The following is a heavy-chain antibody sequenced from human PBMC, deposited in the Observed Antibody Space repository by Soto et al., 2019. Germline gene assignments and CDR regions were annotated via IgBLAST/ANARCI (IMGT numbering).Heavy chain of an antibody. CDR2: IDPGDSYT. V-gene: IGHV5-10-1*01. J-gene: IGHJ6*02. CDR3: ARLSHYNYDMDV. Sequence: GESLKISCKGSGYSFTSYRISWVRQMPGKGLECMGRIDPGDSYTNYSPSFQGHVTISADKSISTAYLQWSRLKASDTAMYYCARLSHYNYDMDVWGQGTTVTVS. CDR1: GYSFTSYR.